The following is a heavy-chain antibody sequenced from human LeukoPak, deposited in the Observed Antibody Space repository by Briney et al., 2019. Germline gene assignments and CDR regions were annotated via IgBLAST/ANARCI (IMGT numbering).Heavy chain of an antibody. CDR1: GLTFRRYG. Sequence: GGSLRLSCAASGLTFRRYGMHWVRQAPGKGLEWVSSITSSGRYIYYADSVKGRFTISRDNSENSLYLQMDSLTAEDTAVYYCTRKGSQWDFLVDYWGQGTRVAVSP. CDR3: TRKGSQWDFLVDY. CDR2: ITSSGRYI. J-gene: IGHJ4*02. D-gene: IGHD2/OR15-2a*01. V-gene: IGHV3-21*01.